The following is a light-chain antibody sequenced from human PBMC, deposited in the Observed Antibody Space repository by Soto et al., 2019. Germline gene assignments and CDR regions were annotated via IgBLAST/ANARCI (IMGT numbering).Light chain of an antibody. J-gene: IGKJ1*01. V-gene: IGKV3-15*01. Sequence: ILMTQSPATVSVSPGESATLSCRASHTIYYNVAWYQHRPGQAPRLLIYRASTRAPGVPARFSGSGSGTEFTLTISSLQPEDFTVYSCLQYHNLWAFGQGTKVEI. CDR2: RAS. CDR3: LQYHNLWA. CDR1: HTIYYN.